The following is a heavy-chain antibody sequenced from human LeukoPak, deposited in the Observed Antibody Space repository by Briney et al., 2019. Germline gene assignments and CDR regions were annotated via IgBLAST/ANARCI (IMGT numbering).Heavy chain of an antibody. V-gene: IGHV1-3*01. CDR1: GYTFTSFA. Sequence: ASVKVSCKASGYTFTSFAMHWVRQAPGQRLEWMGWINADNGYTKYSQKFLGRLTITRDTSASTAYMELSSLRSEDTAVYYCARDGLVVVPVAMEYRNWFDPWGQGTLVTVSS. CDR2: INADNGYT. CDR3: ARDGLVVVPVAMEYRNWFDP. D-gene: IGHD2-2*01. J-gene: IGHJ5*02.